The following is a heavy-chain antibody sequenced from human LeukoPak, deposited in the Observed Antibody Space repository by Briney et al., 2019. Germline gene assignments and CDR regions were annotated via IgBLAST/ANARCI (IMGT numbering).Heavy chain of an antibody. CDR1: GYTFIGYY. J-gene: IGHJ3*02. CDR3: AREGAFDI. CDR2: INPNSGGT. V-gene: IGHV1-2*02. Sequence: GASVKVSCKASGYTFIGYYMHWVRQAPGQGLEWMGWINPNSGGTNYAQKFQGRVTMATDTSTSTAYMELRSLRSDDTAVYYCAREGAFDIWGQGTMVTVSS.